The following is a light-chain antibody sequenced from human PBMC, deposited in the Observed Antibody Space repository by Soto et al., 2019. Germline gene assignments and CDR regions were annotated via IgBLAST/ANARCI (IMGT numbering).Light chain of an antibody. CDR2: STD. CDR1: TSNIGTNY. V-gene: IGLV1-47*02. J-gene: IGLJ2*01. Sequence: QLVLTQPPSASGTPGQRVTISCSGSTSNIGTNYIYWYQQLPGTAPKLVVYSTDRRPSGVPGRFSGSKSGTSAFLAITGLRSEDEANYYCSAWDDSLSGPVFGGGTKVTVL. CDR3: SAWDDSLSGPV.